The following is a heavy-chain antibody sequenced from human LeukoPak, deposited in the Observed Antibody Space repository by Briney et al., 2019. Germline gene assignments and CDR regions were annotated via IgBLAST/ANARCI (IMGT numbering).Heavy chain of an antibody. CDR2: MNPNSGNT. CDR3: VRGARLSSSWYGFDY. V-gene: IGHV1-8*03. CDR1: GYTFTSYD. J-gene: IGHJ4*02. D-gene: IGHD6-13*01. Sequence: ASVKVSCKASGYTFTSYDINWVRQATGQGLEWMGWMNPNSGNTGYAQKFQGRVTITRNTSISTAYMELSSLRSEDTAVYYCVRGARLSSSWYGFDYWGQGTLVTVSS.